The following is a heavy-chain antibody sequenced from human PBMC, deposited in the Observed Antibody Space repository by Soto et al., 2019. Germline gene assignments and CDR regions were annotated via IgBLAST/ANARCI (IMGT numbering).Heavy chain of an antibody. CDR2: IYHSGST. Sequence: QVQLQESGPGLVKPSGTLSLTCAVSGGSISSSNWWSWVRQPPGKGLEWIGEIYHSGSTNYNPSLKSRVXXXVXQSQNQFSLKLSSVTAADTAVYYCARVAVAGTRFDYWGQGTLVTVSS. CDR1: GGSISSSNW. CDR3: ARVAVAGTRFDY. D-gene: IGHD6-19*01. V-gene: IGHV4-4*02. J-gene: IGHJ4*02.